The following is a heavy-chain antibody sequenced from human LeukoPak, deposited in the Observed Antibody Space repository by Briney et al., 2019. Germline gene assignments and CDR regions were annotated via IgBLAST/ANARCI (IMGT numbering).Heavy chain of an antibody. V-gene: IGHV4-38-2*02. CDR3: ASTSSWEPGRSYFDY. Sequence: SETLSLTCTVSGYSISSGYYWGWIRQPPGKGLEWIGSIYHSGSTNYNPSLKSRVTISVDKSKNQFSLKLSSVTAADTAVYYCASTSSWEPGRSYFDYWGQGTLVTVSS. D-gene: IGHD6-13*01. J-gene: IGHJ4*02. CDR2: IYHSGST. CDR1: GYSISSGYY.